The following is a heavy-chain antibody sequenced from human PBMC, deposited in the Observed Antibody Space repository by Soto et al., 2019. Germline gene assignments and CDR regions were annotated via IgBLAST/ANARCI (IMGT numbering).Heavy chain of an antibody. Sequence: SQTLSLTCAISGDGVSSNSAAWNWTRQSPSRGLEWLGRTYYRSKWYSDSAVSVKSRITINSDTPKNQFTLQLNSVTPEDTAVYYCVRVVDYYYYGMDVWGQGTTVTVSS. V-gene: IGHV6-1*01. CDR2: TYYRSKWYS. CDR1: GDGVSSNSAA. CDR3: VRVVDYYYYGMDV. D-gene: IGHD2-15*01. J-gene: IGHJ6*02.